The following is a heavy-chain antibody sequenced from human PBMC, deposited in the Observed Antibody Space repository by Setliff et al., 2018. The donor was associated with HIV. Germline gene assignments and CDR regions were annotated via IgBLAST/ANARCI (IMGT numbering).Heavy chain of an antibody. Sequence: SETLSLTCTVSGGSISTNSYYWGWNRQSPGKGLEWAGNVHNSGSTYYNPSLKSRVTISVDTSKNQFSLRLSSVTAADTAVYYCARTRGYTYGYIDSWGQGTLVTVSS. CDR3: ARTRGYTYGYIDS. D-gene: IGHD5-18*01. V-gene: IGHV4-39*01. J-gene: IGHJ4*02. CDR1: GGSISTNSYY. CDR2: VHNSGST.